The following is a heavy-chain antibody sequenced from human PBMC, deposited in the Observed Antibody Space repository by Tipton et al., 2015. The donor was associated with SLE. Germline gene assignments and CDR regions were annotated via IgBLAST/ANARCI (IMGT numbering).Heavy chain of an antibody. CDR1: GFTFSSSW. D-gene: IGHD1-26*01. J-gene: IGHJ5*02. Sequence: LRLSCVASGFTFSSSWMHWVRQAPGKGLEWMGEINHSGSANYNPSLKSRVTISVDPSKKQIFLNLNSVTAADTGIYYCAAEPGNWFDPWGQGTLVTVSS. CDR2: INHSGSA. V-gene: IGHV4-34*08. CDR3: AAEPGNWFDP.